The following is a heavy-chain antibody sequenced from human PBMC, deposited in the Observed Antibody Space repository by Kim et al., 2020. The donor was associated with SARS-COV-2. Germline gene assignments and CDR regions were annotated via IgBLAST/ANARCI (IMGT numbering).Heavy chain of an antibody. CDR1: GYTFTSYG. CDR3: ARHGYCSSTSCYDHYYYYGIDV. CDR2: ISAYNGNT. Sequence: ASVKVSCKASGYTFTSYGISWVRQAPGQGLEWMGWISAYNGNTNYAQKLQGRVTMTTDTSTSTAYMELRSLRSDDTTVYYCARHGYCSSTSCYDHYYYYGIDVGGQGTTVTVSS. J-gene: IGHJ6*02. D-gene: IGHD2-2*01. V-gene: IGHV1-18*01.